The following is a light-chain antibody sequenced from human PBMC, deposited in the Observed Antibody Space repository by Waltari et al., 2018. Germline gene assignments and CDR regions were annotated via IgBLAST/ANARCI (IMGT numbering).Light chain of an antibody. Sequence: EIVLTQSPGTLSLSPGERATLSCRASQSVSSSYLAWYQQKPGQAPRRLIYGASSGATGIPDRFSGSGSETDFTLTISRLEPEDFAVYYCQQYGSSHTYTFGQGTTVEIK. CDR1: QSVSSSY. J-gene: IGKJ1*01. CDR3: QQYGSSHTYT. CDR2: GAS. V-gene: IGKV3-20*01.